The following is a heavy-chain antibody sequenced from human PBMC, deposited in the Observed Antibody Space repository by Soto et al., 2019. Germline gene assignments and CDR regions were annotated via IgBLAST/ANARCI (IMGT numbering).Heavy chain of an antibody. J-gene: IGHJ3*02. CDR3: AKARLGGGFDGSRSLSAYDI. CDR2: IRGSGGST. V-gene: IGHV3-23*01. D-gene: IGHD3-16*01. CDR1: GFMFSSYA. Sequence: EVQLLESGGGLVQPGGSLRLSCAASGFMFSSYAMNWVRQAPGKGLEWVAGIRGSGGSTDYADAVKGRFTISRDNSKNTRYIQMNSLRAEVTAVYDGAKARLGGGFDGSRSLSAYDIWGLGTLVTVSS.